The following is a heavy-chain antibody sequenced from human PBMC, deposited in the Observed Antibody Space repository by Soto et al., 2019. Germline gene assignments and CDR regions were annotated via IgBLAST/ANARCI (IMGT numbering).Heavy chain of an antibody. CDR2: ISGSGGST. V-gene: IGHV3-23*01. Sequence: GGSLRLSCAASGFTFSSYAMSWVRQAPGKGLEWVSAISGSGGSTYYADSVKGRFTISRDNSKNTLYLQMNSLRAEDTAVYYSAKPPPPFLRRIEVAGGSEPPVFNWGQGTLVTVSS. CDR3: AKPPPPFLRRIEVAGGSEPPVFN. D-gene: IGHD6-19*01. J-gene: IGHJ4*02. CDR1: GFTFSSYA.